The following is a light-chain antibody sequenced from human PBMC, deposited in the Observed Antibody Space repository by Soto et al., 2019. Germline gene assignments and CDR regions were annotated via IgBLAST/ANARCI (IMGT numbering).Light chain of an antibody. CDR3: QQYYKWPPFT. J-gene: IGKJ3*01. V-gene: IGKV3-15*01. CDR2: NAA. CDR1: QRIDTS. Sequence: EIVMTQSPATLSVSRGERATLSCRASQRIDTSLAWYQQRPGQAPRLLLYNAATRATGIPARFSGRGFGTEFTLTISSLQSEDFALYYCQQYYKWPPFTFGPGTKVDIK.